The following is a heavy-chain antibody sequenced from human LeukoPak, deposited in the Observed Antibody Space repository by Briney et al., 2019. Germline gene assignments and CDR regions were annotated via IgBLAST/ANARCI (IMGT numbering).Heavy chain of an antibody. V-gene: IGHV4-39*07. D-gene: IGHD3-3*01. J-gene: IGHJ5*02. CDR2: IYYSGST. Sequence: SETLSLTCTVSGGSISSSSYYWGWIRQPPGKGLEWIGSIYYSGSTYYNPSLKSRVTISVDTSKNQFSLKLSSVTAADTAVYYCARVNFIRAGLRDFWSGYYTSQAWFDPWGQGTLVTVSS. CDR3: ARVNFIRAGLRDFWSGYYTSQAWFDP. CDR1: GGSISSSSYY.